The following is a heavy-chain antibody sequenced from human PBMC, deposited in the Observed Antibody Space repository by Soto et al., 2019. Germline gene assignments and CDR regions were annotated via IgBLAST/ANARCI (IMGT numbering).Heavy chain of an antibody. CDR1: GGTFSSYA. J-gene: IGHJ6*02. CDR3: ARGNTREVASYYYGMDV. CDR2: IIPIFGTA. D-gene: IGHD2-15*01. V-gene: IGHV1-69*01. Sequence: QVQLVQSGAEVKKPGSSVKVSCKASGGTFSSYAISWVRQAPGQGLEWMGGIIPIFGTANYAQKFQGRVTITADESTSTDYMELSSLRSEDTAVYYCARGNTREVASYYYGMDVWGQGTTVTVSS.